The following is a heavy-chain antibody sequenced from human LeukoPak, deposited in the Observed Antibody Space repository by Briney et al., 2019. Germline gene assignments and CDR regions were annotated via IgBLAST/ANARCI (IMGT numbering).Heavy chain of an antibody. CDR3: ARCPSSVPTFDY. J-gene: IGHJ4*02. CDR1: GGSISSYY. CDR2: VYYSGST. V-gene: IGHV4-59*08. Sequence: ETLSLTCTVSGGSISSYYWSWIRQPPGKGLEWIGYVYYSGSTNYNPSLKSRVTISVDTSKNQFSLKLSSVTAADTAVYYCARCPSSVPTFDYWGQGTLVTVSS.